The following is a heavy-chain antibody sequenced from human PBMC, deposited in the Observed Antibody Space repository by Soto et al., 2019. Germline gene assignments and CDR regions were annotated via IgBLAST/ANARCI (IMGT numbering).Heavy chain of an antibody. CDR2: ISWNSGSI. J-gene: IGHJ4*02. CDR3: AKVRPRVLCFGGDFDY. D-gene: IGHD3-10*01. CDR1: GFTFDDYA. V-gene: IGHV3-9*01. Sequence: EVQLVESGGGLVQPGRSLRLSCAASGFTFDDYAMHWVRQAPGKGLEWVSGISWNSGSIGYADSVKGRFTISRDNAKNSLYLQMNSLRAEDTALYYCAKVRPRVLCFGGDFDYWGQGTLVTVSS.